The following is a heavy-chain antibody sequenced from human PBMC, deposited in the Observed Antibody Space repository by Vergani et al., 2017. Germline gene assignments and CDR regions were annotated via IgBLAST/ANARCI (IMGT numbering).Heavy chain of an antibody. D-gene: IGHD3-10*01. CDR3: ARGYGSGSDVFDI. Sequence: VQLVESGGGVVQPGRSLRLSCAASGFTFSSYAMHWVRQAPGKGLEWVAVISYDGSNKYYADSVKGRFTISRDNSKHTLYLQMNSLRAEDTAVYYCARGYGSGSDVFDIWGQGTMVTVSS. J-gene: IGHJ3*02. CDR1: GFTFSSYA. V-gene: IGHV3-30-3*01. CDR2: ISYDGSNK.